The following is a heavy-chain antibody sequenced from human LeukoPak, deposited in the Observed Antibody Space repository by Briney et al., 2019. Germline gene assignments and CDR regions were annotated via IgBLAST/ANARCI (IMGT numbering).Heavy chain of an antibody. CDR1: GYTFTGYY. V-gene: IGHV1-2*02. CDR3: ARGPIGNYCSGGSCHQY. D-gene: IGHD2-15*01. Sequence: ASVKVSCKASGYTFTGYYMHWVRQAPEQGLEWMGWINPNSGGTNYAQKFQGRVTMTRDTSISTAYMELSRLRSDDTAVYYCARGPIGNYCSGGSCHQYWGQGTLVTVSS. J-gene: IGHJ4*02. CDR2: INPNSGGT.